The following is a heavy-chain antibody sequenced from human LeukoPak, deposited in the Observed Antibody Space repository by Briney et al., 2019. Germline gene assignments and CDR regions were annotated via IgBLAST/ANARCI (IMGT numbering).Heavy chain of an antibody. CDR1: GYIFTNYA. J-gene: IGHJ5*02. CDR2: ISAYNGNT. V-gene: IGHV1-18*01. D-gene: IGHD6-13*01. Sequence: RGASVKVSCKASGYIFTNYAMNWVRQAPGQGLEWMGWISAYNGNTNYAQKLQGRVTMTTDTSTSTAYMELRSLRSDDTAVYYCARGTMQQLANWFDPWGQGTLVTVSS. CDR3: ARGTMQQLANWFDP.